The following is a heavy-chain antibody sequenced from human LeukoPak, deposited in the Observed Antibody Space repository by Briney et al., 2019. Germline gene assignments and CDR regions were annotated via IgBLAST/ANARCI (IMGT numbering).Heavy chain of an antibody. Sequence: GGSLRLSCGASGFTFDDYWMSWVRQAPGQGLEWVAVISYDGSDKFYADSVKGRFTISRDNSKNTLYLEMNNLRTEDTAVYFCVRSWKLLQNFDSWGQGTLVTVSS. V-gene: IGHV3-30*03. CDR3: VRSWKLLQNFDS. J-gene: IGHJ4*02. D-gene: IGHD1-26*01. CDR1: GFTFDDYW. CDR2: ISYDGSDK.